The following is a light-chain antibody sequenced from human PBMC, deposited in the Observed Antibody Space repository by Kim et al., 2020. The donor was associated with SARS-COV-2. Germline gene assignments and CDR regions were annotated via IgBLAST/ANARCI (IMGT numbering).Light chain of an antibody. CDR1: QSVSTS. J-gene: IGKJ4*01. CDR3: QQRSNWPPALT. Sequence: PGERATLSCRASQSVSTSVAWYQQKPGQAPRLLIYDASNRATGIPDRFSGSGSGTDFTLTISSLESEDFAVYYCQQRSNWPPALTFGGGTKVDIK. CDR2: DAS. V-gene: IGKV3-11*01.